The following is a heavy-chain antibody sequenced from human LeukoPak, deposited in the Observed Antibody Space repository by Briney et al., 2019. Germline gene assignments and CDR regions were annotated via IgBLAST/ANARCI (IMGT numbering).Heavy chain of an antibody. Sequence: WETLTLTCTVSGGSISSYYWSWVRQPPGKGLEWIGYIYYSGSNNYNPSLKSRVTISVDASKNQFSLKLSSVTAADTAVYYCARGYSYGAPLRYWGQGTLVTVSS. D-gene: IGHD5-18*01. CDR1: GGSISSYY. CDR2: IYYSGSN. CDR3: ARGYSYGAPLRY. J-gene: IGHJ4*02. V-gene: IGHV4-59*01.